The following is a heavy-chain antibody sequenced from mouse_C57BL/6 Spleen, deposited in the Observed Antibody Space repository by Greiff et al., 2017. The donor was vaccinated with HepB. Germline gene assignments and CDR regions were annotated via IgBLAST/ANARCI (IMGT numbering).Heavy chain of an antibody. CDR2: IYPGDGDT. D-gene: IGHD1-1*01. V-gene: IGHV1-82*01. Sequence: VQLQQSGPELVKPGASVKISCKASGYAFSSSWMNWVKQRPGKGLEWIGRIYPGDGDTNYNGKFKGKATLTADKSSSTAYMQLSSLTSEDSAVYFCARWGVVATEYFDVWGTGTTVTVSS. CDR3: ARWGVVATEYFDV. CDR1: GYAFSSSW. J-gene: IGHJ1*03.